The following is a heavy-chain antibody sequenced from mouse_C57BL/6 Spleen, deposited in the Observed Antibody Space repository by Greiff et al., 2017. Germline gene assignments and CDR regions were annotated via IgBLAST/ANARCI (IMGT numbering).Heavy chain of an antibody. D-gene: IGHD1-1*01. CDR2: IWSGGST. CDR1: GFSLTSYG. J-gene: IGHJ4*01. CDR3: ARTAITTVVADYYAMDY. Sequence: QVQLQQSGPGLVQPSQSLSITCTVSGFSLTSYGVHWVRQSPGKGLEWLGVIWSGGSTDYNAAFISRLSISKDNSKSQVFFKMNSLQADDTAIYYCARTAITTVVADYYAMDYWGQGTSVTVSS. V-gene: IGHV2-2*01.